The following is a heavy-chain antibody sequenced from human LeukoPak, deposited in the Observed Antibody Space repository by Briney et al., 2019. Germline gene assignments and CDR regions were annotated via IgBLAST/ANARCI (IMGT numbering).Heavy chain of an antibody. CDR3: ARGAYYYGSGSYYEDWYFDL. CDR1: GGSISSGSYY. Sequence: PSETLSLTCTVSGGSISSGSYYWSWIRQPAGKGLEWIGRIYTSGSTNYNPSLKSRVTISVDTSKNQFSLKLSSVTAADTAVYYCARGAYYYGSGSYYEDWYFDLWGRGTLVTVSS. V-gene: IGHV4-61*02. J-gene: IGHJ2*01. CDR2: IYTSGST. D-gene: IGHD3-10*01.